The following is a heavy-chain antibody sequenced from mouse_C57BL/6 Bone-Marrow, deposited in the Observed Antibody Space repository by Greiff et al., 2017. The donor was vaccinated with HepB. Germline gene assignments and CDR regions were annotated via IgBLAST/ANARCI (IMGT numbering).Heavy chain of an antibody. CDR3: TTGMITSYYFDY. CDR2: IDPENGDT. Sequence: SGAELVRPGASVKLSCTASGFNIKDDYMHWVKQRPEQGLEWIGWIDPENGDTEYASKFQGKATITADTSSNTAYLQLSSLTSEDTAVYYCTTGMITSYYFDYWGQGTTLTVSS. CDR1: GFNIKDDY. D-gene: IGHD2-4*01. V-gene: IGHV14-4*01. J-gene: IGHJ2*01.